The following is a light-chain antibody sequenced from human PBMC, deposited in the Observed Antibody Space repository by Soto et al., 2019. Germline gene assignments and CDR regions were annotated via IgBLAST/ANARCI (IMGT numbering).Light chain of an antibody. Sequence: QSVLTQPPSVSGAPGQRVTISCTGSSSNIGANYDVHWYHHLPETAPKLLIYRNTDRPSGVPDRFSGSRSGTSASLAITGLQAEDEGDFYCQSFDNRLNSVVFGGGTKLTVL. J-gene: IGLJ2*01. CDR1: SSNIGANYD. CDR3: QSFDNRLNSVV. V-gene: IGLV1-40*01. CDR2: RNT.